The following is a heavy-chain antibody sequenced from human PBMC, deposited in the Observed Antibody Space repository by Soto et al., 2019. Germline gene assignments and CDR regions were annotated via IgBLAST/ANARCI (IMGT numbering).Heavy chain of an antibody. CDR3: ARYDSSGYYIDY. CDR1: GFTFSDYY. CDR2: LSGSATYT. D-gene: IGHD3-22*01. Sequence: QVQLVESGGGLVKPGGSLRLSCAASGFTFSDYYMSWIRQAPGKGLEWLSYLSGSATYTNYADSVKGRFTISRDNAKNSLYLQMNSLRAEDTAVYYCARYDSSGYYIDYWGQGTLVTVSS. J-gene: IGHJ4*02. V-gene: IGHV3-11*06.